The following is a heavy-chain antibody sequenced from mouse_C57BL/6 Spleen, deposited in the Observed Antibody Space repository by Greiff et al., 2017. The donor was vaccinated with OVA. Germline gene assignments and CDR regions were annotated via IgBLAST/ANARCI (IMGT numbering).Heavy chain of an antibody. Sequence: VKLQESGPELVKPGASVKISCKASGYTFTDYYINWVKQRPGQGLEWIGWIFPGSGSTYYNEKFKGKATLTVDKSSSTAYMLLSSLTSEDSAVYFCARKEDKLRQMDYWGQGTTLTVSS. D-gene: IGHD1-2*01. CDR2: IFPGSGST. V-gene: IGHV1-75*01. CDR1: GYTFTDYY. CDR3: ARKEDKLRQMDY. J-gene: IGHJ2*01.